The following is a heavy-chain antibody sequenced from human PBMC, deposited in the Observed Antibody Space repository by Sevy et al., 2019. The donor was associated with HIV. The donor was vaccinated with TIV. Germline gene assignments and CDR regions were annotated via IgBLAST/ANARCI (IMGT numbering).Heavy chain of an antibody. Sequence: GGSLRLSCAASGFTFSSYSMNWVRQAPGKGLEWVSSISSSSSYIYYADPVKGRFTISRDNAKNSMYLQMNSLRAEDNAAYYCARGGVVVVAATTYFDYWGQGTLVTVSS. J-gene: IGHJ4*02. CDR3: ARGGVVVVAATTYFDY. V-gene: IGHV3-21*01. CDR2: ISSSSSYI. D-gene: IGHD2-15*01. CDR1: GFTFSSYS.